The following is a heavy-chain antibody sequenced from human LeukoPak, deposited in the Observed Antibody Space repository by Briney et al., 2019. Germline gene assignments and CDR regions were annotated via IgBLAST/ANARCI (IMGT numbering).Heavy chain of an antibody. CDR1: GGSFSGYY. CDR3: ARGRSTMVRGVITYYYYYGMDV. Sequence: SETLSLTCAVYGGSFSGYYWSWIRQPPGKGLEWIGEINHSGGTNYNPSPKSRVTISVDTSKNQFSLKLSSVTAADTAVYYCARGRSTMVRGVITYYYYYGMDVWGQGTTVTVSS. J-gene: IGHJ6*02. D-gene: IGHD3-10*01. V-gene: IGHV4-34*01. CDR2: INHSGGT.